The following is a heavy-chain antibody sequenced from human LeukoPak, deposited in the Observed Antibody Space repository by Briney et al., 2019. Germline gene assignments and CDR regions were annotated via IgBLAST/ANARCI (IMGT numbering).Heavy chain of an antibody. Sequence: PSETLSLTCTVSGGSISSYYWSWIWQPPGKGLEWIGYIYYSGSTNYNPSLKSRVTISVDTSKNQFSLKLSSVTAADTAVYYCARDGRATVTQYYFDYWGQGTLVTVSS. J-gene: IGHJ4*02. D-gene: IGHD4-17*01. CDR1: GGSISSYY. CDR2: IYYSGST. CDR3: ARDGRATVTQYYFDY. V-gene: IGHV4-59*01.